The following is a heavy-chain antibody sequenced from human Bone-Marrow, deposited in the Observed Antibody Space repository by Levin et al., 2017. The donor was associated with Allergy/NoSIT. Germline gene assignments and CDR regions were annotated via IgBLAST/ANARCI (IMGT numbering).Heavy chain of an antibody. CDR2: LRGRGRPI. V-gene: IGHV3-48*01. Sequence: AGGSLLLSFSSSFLYFNTYFLIFVRYSPCPFLSFLSLLRGRGRPISYADSVKGRFTISRDNAKNSLSLQMNSLKAEDTAVYYCARGGYNHVFDYWGQGTLVTVS. CDR1: FLYFNTYF. D-gene: IGHD5-24*01. J-gene: IGHJ4*02. CDR3: ARGGYNHVFDY.